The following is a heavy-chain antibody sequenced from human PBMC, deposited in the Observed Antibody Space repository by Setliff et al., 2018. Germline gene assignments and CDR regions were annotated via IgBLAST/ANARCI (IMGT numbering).Heavy chain of an antibody. D-gene: IGHD2-15*01. CDR2: ISGSGGRA. CDR3: AKRGPYCSGGTCHYYFDY. J-gene: IGHJ4*02. CDR1: RFTFSNYT. V-gene: IGHV3-23*01. Sequence: GGSLRLSCAASRFTFSNYTMSWVRQAPGKGLEWVSGISGSGGRADYADSVKGRFTISRDNSKNTLYLQMNSLRAEDTAVYYCAKRGPYCSGGTCHYYFDYWGQGTLVTVSS.